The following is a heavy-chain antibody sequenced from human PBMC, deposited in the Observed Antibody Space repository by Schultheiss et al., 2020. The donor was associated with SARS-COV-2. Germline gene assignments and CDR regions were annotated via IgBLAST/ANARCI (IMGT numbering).Heavy chain of an antibody. J-gene: IGHJ4*02. Sequence: GGSLRLSCAASGFTFSSYAMSWVRQAPGKGLEWVSAISGSGGSTYYADSVKGRFTISRDDSKNTLYLQMNSLRAEDTAVYYCAKDPGGSGWYDYWGQGTLVTVSS. D-gene: IGHD6-19*01. CDR1: GFTFSSYA. CDR2: ISGSGGST. V-gene: IGHV3-23*01. CDR3: AKDPGGSGWYDY.